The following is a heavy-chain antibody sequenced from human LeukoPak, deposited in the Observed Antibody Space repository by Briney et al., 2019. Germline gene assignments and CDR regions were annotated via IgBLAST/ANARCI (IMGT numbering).Heavy chain of an antibody. CDR1: GFTFSSYN. D-gene: IGHD1-26*01. J-gene: IGHJ3*02. Sequence: PGGSLRLSCAASGFTFSSYNMNWVRQPPGKGLEWIGSIYYSGSTYYNPSLKSRVTISVDTSKNQFSLKLSSVTAADTAVYYCARGHLDSGSYTDAFDIWGQGTMVTVSS. CDR2: IYYSGST. CDR3: ARGHLDSGSYTDAFDI. V-gene: IGHV4-39*07.